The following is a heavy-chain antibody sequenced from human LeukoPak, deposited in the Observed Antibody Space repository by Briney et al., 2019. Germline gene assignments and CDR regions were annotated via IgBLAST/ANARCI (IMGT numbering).Heavy chain of an antibody. CDR1: GFTFSSYE. D-gene: IGHD5-18*01. CDR2: ISDSGDST. CDR3: AKKEDATMVHYYFDY. Sequence: GGSLRLSCAASGFTFSSYEMTWVRQAPGKGLEWVSGISDSGDSTDYADSVKGRLTISRDNSKNTLFLQMNSLRAEDTAVYYCAKKEDATMVHYYFDYWGQGTLVTVSS. J-gene: IGHJ4*02. V-gene: IGHV3-23*01.